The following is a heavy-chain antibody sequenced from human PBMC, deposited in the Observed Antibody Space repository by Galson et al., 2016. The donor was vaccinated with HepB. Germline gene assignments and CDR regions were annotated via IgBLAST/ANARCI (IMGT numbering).Heavy chain of an antibody. CDR3: ARDVGSTLAARSFDY. CDR1: GDSVSSNTAA. J-gene: IGHJ4*02. Sequence: CAISGDSVSSNTAAWNWIRQSPSRGLEWLGRTYFRSKWYNDYTMSVKSRIIISPDTSKNQFSLQLNSATPEDTAVYYCARDVGSTLAARSFDYWVQGTLVTVSS. V-gene: IGHV6-1*01. CDR2: TYFRSKWYN. D-gene: IGHD6-6*01.